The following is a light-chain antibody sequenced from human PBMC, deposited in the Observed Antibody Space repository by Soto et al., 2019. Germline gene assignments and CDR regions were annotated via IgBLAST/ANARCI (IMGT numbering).Light chain of an antibody. Sequence: DIQMTQSPSSLSASVGDRVTITCRASQSISSYLNWYQQKPGKAPKLLIYAASSLQSGVPSRFSGSGSGTDFTLTISSLPPEDFATYYCQQSYTFGGGTKVEIK. CDR1: QSISSY. J-gene: IGKJ4*01. CDR3: QQSYT. CDR2: AAS. V-gene: IGKV1-39*01.